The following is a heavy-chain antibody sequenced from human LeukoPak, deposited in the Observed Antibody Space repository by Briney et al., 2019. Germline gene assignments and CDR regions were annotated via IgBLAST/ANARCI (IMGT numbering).Heavy chain of an antibody. J-gene: IGHJ6*02. D-gene: IGHD3-10*01. CDR2: ISSSSSYI. CDR3: ARDGLRVYYGMDV. CDR1: GFTFSSYS. Sequence: GGSLRLSCAASGFTFSSYSMNWVRQAPGKGLEWVSSISSSSSYIYYADSVKGRFTISRDNAKNSLYLQMNSLRAEDTAVYYCARDGLRVYYGMDVWGQGTTVIVSS. V-gene: IGHV3-21*01.